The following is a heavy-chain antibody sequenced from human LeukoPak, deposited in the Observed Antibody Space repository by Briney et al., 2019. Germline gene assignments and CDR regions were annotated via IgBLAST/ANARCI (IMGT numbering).Heavy chain of an antibody. CDR1: GGSISSYY. D-gene: IGHD3-10*01. V-gene: IGHV4-59*01. CDR2: IYYSGYT. CDR3: ARTTMVRGTYYMDV. Sequence: SETLSLTCTVSGGSISSYYWRWIRQPPGKGLEWSGYIYYSGYTNYNPSLKSRVTISVDTSKNQFSLKLSSVTAADTAVYYCARTTMVRGTYYMDVWGKGTTVTISS. J-gene: IGHJ6*03.